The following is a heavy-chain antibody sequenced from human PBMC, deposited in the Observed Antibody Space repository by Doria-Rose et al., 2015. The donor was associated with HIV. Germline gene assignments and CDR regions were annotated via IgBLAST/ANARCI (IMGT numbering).Heavy chain of an antibody. J-gene: IGHJ4*02. CDR1: GVSLSSPGMG. CDR2: IFSDDER. D-gene: IGHD6-13*01. V-gene: IGHV2-26*01. CDR3: ARIKSSRWYHKYYFDF. Sequence: QITLKESGPVLVKPTETLTLTCTVSGVSLSSPGMGVSWIRQPPGKALEWLANIFSDDERSYKTSLKSRLTISWGTSKSQVVLTMTDMDPVDTATYYCARIKSSRWYHKYYFDFWGQGTLVIVSA.